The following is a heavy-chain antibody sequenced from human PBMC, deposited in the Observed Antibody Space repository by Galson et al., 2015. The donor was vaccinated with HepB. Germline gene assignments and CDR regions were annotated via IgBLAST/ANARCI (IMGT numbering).Heavy chain of an antibody. Sequence: LRLSCAASGFTFSDYGMNWVRQVPGKGLEWVSSISGGSTYIYYADSVKGRFTIARDNAKNSLYLQMNGLRAEDTAIYYCARNYRPDFGSGSYYPNWFDPWGQGTLVTVSS. D-gene: IGHD3-10*01. J-gene: IGHJ5*02. V-gene: IGHV3-21*01. CDR2: ISGGSTYI. CDR3: ARNYRPDFGSGSYYPNWFDP. CDR1: GFTFSDYG.